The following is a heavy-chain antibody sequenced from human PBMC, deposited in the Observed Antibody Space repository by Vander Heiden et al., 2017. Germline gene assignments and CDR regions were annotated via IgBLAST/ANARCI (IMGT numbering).Heavy chain of an antibody. Sequence: EVQLLESGGGLVQPGGSLRLSCAASGFTFSSYAMSWVRQAPGKGLEWVSASSGSGGSTYYADSVKGRFTISRDNSKNTLYLQMNSLRAEDTDVYYCAKDGDNDYGDYLYGMDVWGQGTTVTVSS. V-gene: IGHV3-23*01. CDR3: AKDGDNDYGDYLYGMDV. CDR1: GFTFSSYA. J-gene: IGHJ6*02. D-gene: IGHD4-17*01. CDR2: SSGSGGST.